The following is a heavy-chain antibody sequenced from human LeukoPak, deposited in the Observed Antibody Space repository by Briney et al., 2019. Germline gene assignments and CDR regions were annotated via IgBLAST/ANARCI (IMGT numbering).Heavy chain of an antibody. D-gene: IGHD2-2*01. CDR3: AREACSSTSCTES. CDR1: GFTFSSYA. V-gene: IGHV4-34*01. J-gene: IGHJ4*02. CDR2: INHSGST. Sequence: GSLRLSCAASGFTFSSYAMSWIRQPPGKGLEWIGEINHSGSTNYNPSLKSRVTISVDTSKNQFSLKLSSVTAADTAVYYCAREACSSTSCTESWGQGTLVTVSS.